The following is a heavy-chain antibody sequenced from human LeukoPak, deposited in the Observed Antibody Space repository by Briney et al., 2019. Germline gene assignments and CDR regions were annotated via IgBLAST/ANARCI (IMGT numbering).Heavy chain of an antibody. CDR2: INPNCGGT. CDR1: GYTFTGYW. V-gene: IGHV1-2*02. CDR3: ARDFPEATQVFYYYYMDV. J-gene: IGHJ6*03. Sequence: GASVKVSCKAFGYTFTGYWMHWVRQAPGQGLEWMGWINPNCGGTDYAQKFQGRVTMTRDTSISTAYMELSRLRSGDTAVYYCARDFPEATQVFYYYYMDVWGKGTTVTVPS. D-gene: IGHD1-26*01.